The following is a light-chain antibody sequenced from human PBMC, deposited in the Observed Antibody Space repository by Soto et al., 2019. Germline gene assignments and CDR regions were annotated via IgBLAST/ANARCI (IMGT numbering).Light chain of an antibody. CDR3: SSYTRSSTVI. CDR2: GVN. V-gene: IGLV2-14*01. Sequence: QSALTQPASVSGSPGQSITISCTGTSSDVGGYNYVSWYQQHPGKAPKLLIYGVNNRPSGVSNRFSGSKSGNTASLTISGLQAEDEADYYCSSYTRSSTVIFGGGTKLTFL. J-gene: IGLJ2*01. CDR1: SSDVGGYNY.